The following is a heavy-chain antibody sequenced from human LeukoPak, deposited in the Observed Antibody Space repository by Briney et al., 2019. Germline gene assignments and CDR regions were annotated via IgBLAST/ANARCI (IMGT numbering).Heavy chain of an antibody. CDR2: MSGSDGRT. J-gene: IGHJ4*02. V-gene: IGHV3-23*01. CDR1: GFTFSSFA. D-gene: IGHD3-10*01. Sequence: GGSLRLSCAASGFTFSSFAMSWVRQAPGKGLECVSAMSGSDGRTYYADSVKGRFTISRDNSKNTLYLQMNSLRAEDTAVYYCAKGYYGSGSYPTLDNWGQGTLVTVSS. CDR3: AKGYYGSGSYPTLDN.